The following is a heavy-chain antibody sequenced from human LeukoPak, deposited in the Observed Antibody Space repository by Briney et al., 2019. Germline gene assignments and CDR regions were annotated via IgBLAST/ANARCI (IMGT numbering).Heavy chain of an antibody. CDR2: IYYSGST. Sequence: SETLSLTCTVSGGSISSGDYYWSWIRQPPGKGLEWIGYIYYSGSTYYNPPLKSRVTISVDTSKNQFSLKLSSVTAADTAVYYCARGYCSSTSCFSANWFDPWGQGTLVTVSS. J-gene: IGHJ5*02. CDR3: ARGYCSSTSCFSANWFDP. V-gene: IGHV4-30-4*01. CDR1: GGSISSGDYY. D-gene: IGHD2-2*01.